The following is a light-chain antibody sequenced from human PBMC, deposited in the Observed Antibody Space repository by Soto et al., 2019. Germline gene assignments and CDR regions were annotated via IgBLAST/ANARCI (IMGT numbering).Light chain of an antibody. Sequence: DIRMTQSPSTLCAYVGDKVTITCRAGQSINNGLAWYQQKPGKAPKLLIYDASSLESGIPSRFSGSGSGTEFTLTISSMQPDDFANYYCQQSESPSLTFGGGTKVDIK. CDR2: DAS. CDR3: QQSESPSLT. J-gene: IGKJ4*01. CDR1: QSINNG. V-gene: IGKV1-5*01.